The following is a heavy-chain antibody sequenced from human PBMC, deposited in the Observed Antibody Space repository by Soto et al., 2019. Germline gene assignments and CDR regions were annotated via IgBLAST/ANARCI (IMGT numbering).Heavy chain of an antibody. V-gene: IGHV3-33*01. CDR1: GFTFSSYG. CDR3: AASKMKYYDSSGYFRDY. D-gene: IGHD3-22*01. CDR2: IWYDGSNK. Sequence: AGGSLRLSCAASGFTFSSYGMHWVRQAPGKGLEWVAVIWYDGSNKYYADSVKGRFTISRDNSKNTLYLQMNSLRAEDTAVYYCAASKMKYYDSSGYFRDYWGQGTLVTVSS. J-gene: IGHJ4*02.